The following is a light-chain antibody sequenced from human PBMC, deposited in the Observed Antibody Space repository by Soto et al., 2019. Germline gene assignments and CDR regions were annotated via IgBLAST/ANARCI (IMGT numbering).Light chain of an antibody. J-gene: IGLJ1*01. CDR2: GVS. Sequence: QSVLTQPPSVSGAPGQRVTTSCTGSSSNIGGGYYVSWYQQLPGTAPKLLIYGVSNRPSGVSDRFSGSKSGNTASLTISGLQAEDEADYYCSSYISSSTRVFGSGTKVTVL. CDR3: SSYISSSTRV. CDR1: SSNIGGGYY. V-gene: IGLV1-40*01.